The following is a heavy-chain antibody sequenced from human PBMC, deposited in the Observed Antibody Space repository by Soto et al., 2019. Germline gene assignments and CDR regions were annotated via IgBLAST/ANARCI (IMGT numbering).Heavy chain of an antibody. V-gene: IGHV1-18*01. CDR3: AKEYCDSSRCYLPDY. Sequence: QVQLVQSGAEVKEPGASVKVSCKASGYTFTNYGISWVRQAPGQGLEWMGWIHPKNGNTKDARKFQGRXXXXXXXXXXXXXXXXXXXXXDDTAVYYCAKEYCDSSRCYLPDYWGQGALVTVSS. CDR2: IHPKNGNT. CDR1: GYTFTNYG. J-gene: IGHJ4*02. D-gene: IGHD2-2*01.